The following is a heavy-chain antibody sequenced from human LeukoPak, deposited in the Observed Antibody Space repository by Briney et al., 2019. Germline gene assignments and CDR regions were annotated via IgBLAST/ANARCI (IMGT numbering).Heavy chain of an antibody. CDR3: ASGYCSSTSCLFDP. Sequence: SETLSLTCTVSGGSISSYYWSWIRQPPGKGLEWIGYIYYSGSTNYNPSLKSRVTISVDTSKNQFSLKLSSVTAADAAVYYCASGYCSSTSCLFDPWGHGTLVTVSS. D-gene: IGHD2-2*03. CDR1: GGSISSYY. CDR2: IYYSGST. J-gene: IGHJ5*02. V-gene: IGHV4-59*01.